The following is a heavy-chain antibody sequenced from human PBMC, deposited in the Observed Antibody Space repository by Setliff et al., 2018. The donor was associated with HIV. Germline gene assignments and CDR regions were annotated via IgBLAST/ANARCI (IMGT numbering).Heavy chain of an antibody. D-gene: IGHD6-19*01. CDR3: ARGPPGYSSGWYYGSLGYMDV. Sequence: SETLSLTCTVSGGSISSYYWSWIRQPPGKGLEWIGYIYYSGSTNYNPSLKSRVTISVDTSKNQFSLRLSSVTAADTAVYYCARGPPGYSSGWYYGSLGYMDVWGKGTTVTVSS. CDR1: GGSISSYY. CDR2: IYYSGST. J-gene: IGHJ6*03. V-gene: IGHV4-59*01.